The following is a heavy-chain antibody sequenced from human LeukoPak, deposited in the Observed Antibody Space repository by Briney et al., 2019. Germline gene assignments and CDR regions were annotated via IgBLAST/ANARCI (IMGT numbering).Heavy chain of an antibody. CDR3: ARADRSGSYKFDY. Sequence: SVKVSCKASGGTFSSYAISWVRQAPGQGPEWMGGIIPIFGTANYAQKFQGRVTITADESTSTAYMELSSLRSEDTAVYYCARADRSGSYKFDYWGQGTLVTVSS. J-gene: IGHJ4*02. V-gene: IGHV1-69*13. CDR2: IIPIFGTA. D-gene: IGHD1-26*01. CDR1: GGTFSSYA.